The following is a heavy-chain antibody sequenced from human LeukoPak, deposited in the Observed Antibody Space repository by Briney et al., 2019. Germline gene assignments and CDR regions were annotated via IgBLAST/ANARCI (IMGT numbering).Heavy chain of an antibody. CDR2: INHSGST. CDR1: GGSFSGYY. CDR3: ARSRGSGWYRGWYFDY. Sequence: SETLSLTCAVYGGSFSGYYWSWIRQPPGKGLEWIGEINHSGSTNYNPSLKSRVTISVDTSKNQISLKLSSVTAADTAVYYCARSRGSGWYRGWYFDYWGQGTLVTVSS. D-gene: IGHD6-19*01. J-gene: IGHJ4*02. V-gene: IGHV4-34*01.